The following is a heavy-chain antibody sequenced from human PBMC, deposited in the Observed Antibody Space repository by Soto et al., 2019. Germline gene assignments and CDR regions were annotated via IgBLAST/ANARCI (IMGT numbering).Heavy chain of an antibody. CDR1: GFTFSTYA. Sequence: EVQLLESGGGLVQPGGSLRLSCAASGFTFSTYAMRWVRQAPGKGLEWVSAISGRGDSTYYADSVKGRFTISRDNSKNTLYLQMNSLRAEDTAVYYCARRGSGSYYDYWGQGTLVTVAS. V-gene: IGHV3-23*01. J-gene: IGHJ4*02. CDR3: ARRGSGSYYDY. D-gene: IGHD1-26*01. CDR2: ISGRGDST.